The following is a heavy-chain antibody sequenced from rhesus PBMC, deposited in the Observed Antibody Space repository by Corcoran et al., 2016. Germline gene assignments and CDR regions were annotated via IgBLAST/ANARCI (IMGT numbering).Heavy chain of an antibody. CDR3: AREKTSYYNIWTGINGFDV. Sequence: QVQLQESGPGLVKPSETLSLTCAVSGGSISSSNWWSWIRQPPGKGLEWIGYISGSIGNTYTNPPLKRRVTISTDTSKNQFSLKLSSVTAADTAVYYCAREKTSYYNIWTGINGFDVWGPGVLVTVSS. J-gene: IGHJ5-1*01. D-gene: IGHD3-3*01. CDR1: GGSISSSNW. CDR2: ISGSIGNT. V-gene: IGHV4-65*01.